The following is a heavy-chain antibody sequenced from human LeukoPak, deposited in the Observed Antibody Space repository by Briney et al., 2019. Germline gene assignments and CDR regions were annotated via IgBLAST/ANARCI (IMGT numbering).Heavy chain of an antibody. D-gene: IGHD3-10*02. CDR3: AKEGVLFGESLSGGSYIDY. V-gene: IGHV3-7*01. J-gene: IGHJ4*02. CDR2: IKQDGSEK. CDR1: GFTFSSYW. Sequence: PGGSLRLSCAASGFTFSSYWMSWVRQAPGKGLEWVANIKQDGSEKYYVDSVKGRFTISRDKAKNSLYLQMNSLSAEDTAVYYCAKEGVLFGESLSGGSYIDYWGQGTLVTVSS.